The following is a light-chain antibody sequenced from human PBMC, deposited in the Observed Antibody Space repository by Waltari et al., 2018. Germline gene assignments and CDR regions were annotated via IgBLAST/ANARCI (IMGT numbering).Light chain of an antibody. CDR2: KAS. Sequence: DIQMTQSPSSLSASVGDRVTITCRASQSISSWLAWYQQKPGKAPNLLIYKASSLGSGVPSMFSGSGSGTEFTLTISSLQPDDFATYYCQQYNSYSRTFGQGTKVEIK. J-gene: IGKJ1*01. CDR3: QQYNSYSRT. V-gene: IGKV1-5*03. CDR1: QSISSW.